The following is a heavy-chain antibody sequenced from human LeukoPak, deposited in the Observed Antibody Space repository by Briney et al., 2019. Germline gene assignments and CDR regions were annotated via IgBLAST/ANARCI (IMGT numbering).Heavy chain of an antibody. CDR2: ISYDGSNK. D-gene: IGHD2-2*01. CDR1: GFTFSSYG. CDR3: AKQGQLPFDY. Sequence: GGSLRLSCAASGFTFSSYGMHWVRQAPGKGLEWVAVISYDGSNKYYADPVKGRFTISRDNSKNTLYLQMNSLRAEDTAVYYCAKQGQLPFDYWGQGTLVTVSS. V-gene: IGHV3-30*18. J-gene: IGHJ4*02.